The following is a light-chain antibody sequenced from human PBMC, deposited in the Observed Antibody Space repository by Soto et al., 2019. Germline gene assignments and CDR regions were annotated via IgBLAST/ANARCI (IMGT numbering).Light chain of an antibody. V-gene: IGLV2-14*01. J-gene: IGLJ1*01. Sequence: QSALTQPASVSGSPGQSITISCTGTSSDVGGYNYVSWYQQHPGKAPKLMIYDVSYRPSGVSDRFSGSKSGNTASLTISGLQSEDEADYYCDSYTGGSSYVFGTGTKLTVL. CDR2: DVS. CDR1: SSDVGGYNY. CDR3: DSYTGGSSYV.